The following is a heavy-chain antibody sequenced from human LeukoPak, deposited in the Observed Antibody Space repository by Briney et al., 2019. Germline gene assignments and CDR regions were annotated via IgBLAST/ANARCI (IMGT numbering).Heavy chain of an antibody. D-gene: IGHD2-2*03. J-gene: IGHJ4*02. CDR2: ISSSSSYI. CDR3: ARAGYCSSTSCYGYEY. V-gene: IGHV3-21*01. Sequence: GGSLRLSCAASGFTFSSYAMHRVRQAPGKGLEWVSSISSSSSYIYYADSVKGRFTISRDNAKNSLYLQMNSLRAEDTAVYYCARAGYCSSTSCYGYEYWGQGTLVTVSS. CDR1: GFTFSSYA.